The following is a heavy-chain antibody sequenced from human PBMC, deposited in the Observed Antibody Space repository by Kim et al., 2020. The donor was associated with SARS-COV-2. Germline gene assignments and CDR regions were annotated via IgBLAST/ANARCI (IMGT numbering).Heavy chain of an antibody. CDR2: IYISGST. CDR3: ARDRSRAFFGLMTPGAFDI. V-gene: IGHV4-4*07. D-gene: IGHD3-16*01. J-gene: IGHJ3*02. Sequence: SETLSLTCTVSGGSISSYYWSWIRQPAGKGLEWIGRIYISGSTNYNPSLKSRVTMSVDTSKNQFSLKLSSVTAADTAVYYCARDRSRAFFGLMTPGAFDIWGQGTMVTVSS. CDR1: GGSISSYY.